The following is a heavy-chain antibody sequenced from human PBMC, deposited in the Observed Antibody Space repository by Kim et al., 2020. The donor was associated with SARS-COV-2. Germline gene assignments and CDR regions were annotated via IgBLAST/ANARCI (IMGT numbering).Heavy chain of an antibody. CDR3: ARHLRYSGYDYRGNDAFDI. D-gene: IGHD5-12*01. Sequence: SRVTISVDTSKNQFSLKLSSVTAADTAVYYCARHLRYSGYDYRGNDAFDIWGQGTMVTVSS. J-gene: IGHJ3*02. V-gene: IGHV4-39*01.